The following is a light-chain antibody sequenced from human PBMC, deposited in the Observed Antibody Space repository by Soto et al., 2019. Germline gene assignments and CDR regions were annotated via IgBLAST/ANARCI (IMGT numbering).Light chain of an antibody. Sequence: DIQMTQSPSTLSASVGDRVTITCRASESVSRWLAWYQQKPGRTPKLLIYQASTLETGVPSRFNGSGPGTEVTPPVNRPPPDDFATYYCQQYNAYSQAFRQGTKVEIK. V-gene: IGKV1-5*03. CDR2: QAS. CDR3: QQYNAYSQA. J-gene: IGKJ1*01. CDR1: ESVSRW.